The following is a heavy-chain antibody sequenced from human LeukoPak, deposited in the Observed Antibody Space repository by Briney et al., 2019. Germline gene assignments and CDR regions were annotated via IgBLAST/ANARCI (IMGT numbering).Heavy chain of an antibody. V-gene: IGHV1-24*01. Sequence: ASVKVSCKVSGYTLTELSMHWVRQAPGKGLEWMGGFDPEDGETIYAQKVQGRVTMTEDTSTDTAYMELSSLRSEDTAVYYCAIGYSGYHYYFDYWGQGTLVTVSS. CDR3: AIGYSGYHYYFDY. D-gene: IGHD5-12*01. CDR2: FDPEDGET. CDR1: GYTLTELS. J-gene: IGHJ4*02.